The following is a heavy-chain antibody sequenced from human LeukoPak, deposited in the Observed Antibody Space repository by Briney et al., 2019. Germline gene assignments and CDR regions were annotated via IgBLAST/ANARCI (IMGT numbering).Heavy chain of an antibody. J-gene: IGHJ4*02. Sequence: ASVKVSCKASDYTFTNYGVSWVRQAPGQGLEWMGWISAYNGKTYYAQKFQGRVTVTTDTSTSTAYMDLRSLRSDDTAVYYCAKTNLDCKNGVCYDYWGQGTPVTVSS. CDR3: AKTNLDCKNGVCYDY. CDR1: DYTFTNYG. D-gene: IGHD2-8*01. V-gene: IGHV1-18*01. CDR2: ISAYNGKT.